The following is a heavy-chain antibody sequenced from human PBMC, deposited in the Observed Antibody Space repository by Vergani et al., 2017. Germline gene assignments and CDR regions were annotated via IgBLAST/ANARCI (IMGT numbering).Heavy chain of an antibody. CDR1: GFTFSSYS. D-gene: IGHD2-15*01. Sequence: EVQLVESGGGLVQPGGSLRLSCAASGFTFSSYSMNWVRQAPGKGLEWVSYISSSSSTIYYADSVKGRFTISRDNAKNSLYLQMNSLRAEDTAVYYCARPGLVVVAATRDAFDIWGQGTMVTVSS. CDR2: ISSSSSTI. V-gene: IGHV3-48*01. CDR3: ARPGLVVVAATRDAFDI. J-gene: IGHJ3*02.